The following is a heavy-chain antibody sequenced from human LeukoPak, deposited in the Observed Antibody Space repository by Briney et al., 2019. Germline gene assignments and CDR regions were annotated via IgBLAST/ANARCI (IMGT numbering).Heavy chain of an antibody. CDR2: TNQDGSVQ. CDR1: GFAFSTYW. CDR3: TRDFVF. J-gene: IGHJ4*02. V-gene: IGHV3-7*01. Sequence: AGSLTLSCAVSGFAFSTYWMDWVRQAAGKGLEWVGNTNQDGSVQHYVASMRGRFTISRDNDRNSVYLQITALRVEATAVYYCTRDFVFWGQGTLVTASS. D-gene: IGHD3-3*01.